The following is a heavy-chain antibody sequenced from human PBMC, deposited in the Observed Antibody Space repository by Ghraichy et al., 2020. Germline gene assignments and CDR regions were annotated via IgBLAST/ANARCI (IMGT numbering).Heavy chain of an antibody. D-gene: IGHD6-19*01. CDR2: ISWNSGSI. CDR3: ARGPGMAVGKGYFYY. Sequence: GGSLRLSCAASGFTSANYAMNWVRQAPGKGLEWVSGISWNSGSIEYADSVKGRFTISRDNAKNSLYLQMNSLRVEDTALYYCARGPGMAVGKGYFYYWCQRTLVIVFS. CDR1: GFTSANYA. V-gene: IGHV3-9*02. J-gene: IGHJ4*02.